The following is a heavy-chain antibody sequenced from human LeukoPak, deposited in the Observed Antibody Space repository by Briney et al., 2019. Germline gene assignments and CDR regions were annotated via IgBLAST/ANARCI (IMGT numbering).Heavy chain of an antibody. V-gene: IGHV4-59*01. CDR1: GGSISSYY. CDR2: IYYSGST. CDR3: ARSNYDILTGHFDY. J-gene: IGHJ4*02. D-gene: IGHD3-9*01. Sequence: SETLSLTCTVSGGSISSYYWSWIRQPPGKGLEWIGYIYYSGSTNYNPSLKGRVTISVDTSKNQFSLKLSSVTAADTAVYYCARSNYDILTGHFDYWGQGTLVTVSS.